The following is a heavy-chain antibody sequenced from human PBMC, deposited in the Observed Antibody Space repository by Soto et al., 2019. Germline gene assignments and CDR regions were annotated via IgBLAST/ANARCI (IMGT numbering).Heavy chain of an antibody. D-gene: IGHD2-15*01. V-gene: IGHV4-61*01. J-gene: IGHJ5*02. Sequence: SETLSLTCTVSGGSVSSGSYYWSWIRQPPGKGLEWIGYIYYSGSTNYNPSLKSRVTISVDTSKNQFSLKLSSVTAADTAVYYCARAPGYCSGGSCYSRRNWFDPWGQGTLVTVSS. CDR2: IYYSGST. CDR3: ARAPGYCSGGSCYSRRNWFDP. CDR1: GGSVSSGSYY.